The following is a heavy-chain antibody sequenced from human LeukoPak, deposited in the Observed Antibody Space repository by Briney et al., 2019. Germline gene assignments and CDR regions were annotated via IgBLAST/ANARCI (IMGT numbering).Heavy chain of an antibody. CDR2: ITGGGDDT. Sequence: TGGSLRLSCATSGFTFSSYAMSWVRQAPGKGLEWFSAITGGGDDTYYADSVEGRFTISRDNSKNTLYLQMNRLRAEDTAVYYCAKGSRVSRPYYFDYWGQGTLVTVSS. J-gene: IGHJ4*02. D-gene: IGHD6-6*01. CDR3: AKGSRVSRPYYFDY. CDR1: GFTFSSYA. V-gene: IGHV3-23*01.